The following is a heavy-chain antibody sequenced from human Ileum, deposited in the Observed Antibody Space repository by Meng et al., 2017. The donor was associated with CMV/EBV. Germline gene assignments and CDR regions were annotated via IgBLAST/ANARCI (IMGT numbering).Heavy chain of an antibody. D-gene: IGHD1-26*01. CDR3: TTGWDQYFDF. CDR1: EFTLNGAW. J-gene: IGHJ4*02. Sequence: VAAEFTLNGAWMNWVRQAPGKGLEWVGRVKSASAGGAADAAAPVKGRFTVSRDDSRKTVHLQMDNLKIEDTAVYYCTTGWDQYFDFWGQGALVTVSS. V-gene: IGHV3-15*07. CDR2: VKSASAGGAA.